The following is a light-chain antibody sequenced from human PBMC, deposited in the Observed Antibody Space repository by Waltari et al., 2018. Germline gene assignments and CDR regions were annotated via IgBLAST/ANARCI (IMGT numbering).Light chain of an antibody. CDR1: SSDVGGYNY. J-gene: IGLJ1*01. V-gene: IGLV2-14*01. CDR3: SSYASSTTRV. Sequence: QSALTQPASVSGSPGQSITISCNGTSSDVGGYNYVSWYQQHLGKAPKLMIYGVSNRPSGVFARFSGSKSGNTASLTISGLQAEDEADYYCSSYASSTTRVFGSGTKVTVL. CDR2: GVS.